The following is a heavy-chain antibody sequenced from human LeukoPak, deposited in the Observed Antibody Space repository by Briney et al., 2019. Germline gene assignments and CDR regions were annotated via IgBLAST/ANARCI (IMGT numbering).Heavy chain of an antibody. CDR2: ISYDGSNK. J-gene: IGHJ4*02. D-gene: IGHD3-10*01. CDR3: ARDRANYFDY. V-gene: IGHV3-30-3*01. CDR1: GFTFSSYA. Sequence: GGSLRLSCAASGFTFSSYAMHWVRQAPGKGLEWVAVISYDGSNKYYADSVKGRFTISRDNSKNTLYLQMNSLRAEDTAVYYCARDRANYFDYWGQGTLVTVSS.